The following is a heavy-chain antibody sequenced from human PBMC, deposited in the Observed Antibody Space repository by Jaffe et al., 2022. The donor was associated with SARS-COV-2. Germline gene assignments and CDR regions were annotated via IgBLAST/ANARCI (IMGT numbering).Heavy chain of an antibody. CDR1: GGSISSGGYY. Sequence: QVQLQESGPGLVKPSQTLSLTCTVSGGSISSGGYYWSWIRQHPGKGLEWIGYIYYSGSTYYNPSLKSRVTISVDTSKNQFSLKLSSVTAADTAVYYCARGEIAVAGNYWYFDLWGRGTLVTVSS. J-gene: IGHJ2*01. CDR2: IYYSGST. D-gene: IGHD6-19*01. CDR3: ARGEIAVAGNYWYFDL. V-gene: IGHV4-31*03.